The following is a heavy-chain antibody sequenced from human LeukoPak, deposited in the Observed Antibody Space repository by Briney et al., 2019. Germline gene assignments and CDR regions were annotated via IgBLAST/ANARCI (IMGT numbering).Heavy chain of an antibody. CDR2: IKQDGSEK. D-gene: IGHD3-22*01. Sequence: GGSLRLSCAASGFTFSSYWMSWVRQAPGKGLEWVANIKQDGSEKYYVDSVKGRFTISRDNAKNSLYLQMNSLRAEDTAVYYCARILSITMMYAFDIWGQGTMVTVSS. CDR1: GFTFSSYW. V-gene: IGHV3-7*01. J-gene: IGHJ3*02. CDR3: ARILSITMMYAFDI.